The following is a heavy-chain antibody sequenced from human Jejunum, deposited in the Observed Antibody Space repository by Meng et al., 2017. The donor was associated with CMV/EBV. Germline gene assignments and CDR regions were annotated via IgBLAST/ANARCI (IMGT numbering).Heavy chain of an antibody. V-gene: IGHV3-21*01. Sequence: TLSSYNMHWVRQAPGGGLEWVSFITGDSSVIRYADSVKGRFSISRDNAKNSLYLQMNSLRAADTALYYCARDPDHGHGGSGRCLDSWGQGTLVTVSS. CDR3: ARDPDHGHGGSGRCLDS. CDR1: TLSSYN. D-gene: IGHD3-10*01. J-gene: IGHJ4*02. CDR2: ITGDSSVI.